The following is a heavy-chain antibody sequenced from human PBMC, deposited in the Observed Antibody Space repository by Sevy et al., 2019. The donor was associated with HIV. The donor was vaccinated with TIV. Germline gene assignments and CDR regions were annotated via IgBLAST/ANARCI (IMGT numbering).Heavy chain of an antibody. CDR3: ATKGIIAVGTLDY. V-gene: IGHV1-18*01. J-gene: IGHJ4*02. Sequence: ASVKVSCKTSSYSFSTYDFIWVRQAPGQGLDWLGWISAENGHTLYAQRFQGRGTMTTDTSASEVYMELRNLRSDDTAIYYCATKGIIAVGTLDYWGQGTLVTVSS. D-gene: IGHD6-13*01. CDR1: SYSFSTYD. CDR2: ISAENGHT.